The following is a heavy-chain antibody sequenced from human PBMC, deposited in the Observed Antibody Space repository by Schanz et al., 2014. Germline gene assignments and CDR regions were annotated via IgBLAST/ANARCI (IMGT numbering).Heavy chain of an antibody. CDR3: ARVKYCTITRCYRTETEGIYYMDV. Sequence: EVQLLESGGGLVQPGGSLRLSCTASGFPFSDYFMAWIRQPPGRGLEWVSSISSGGGSTYYADSVKGRFTISRDNSKNTLYLQMKSLRAEDTAVYYCARVKYCTITRCYRTETEGIYYMDVWGKGTTVTVSS. V-gene: IGHV3-23*01. CDR1: GFPFSDYF. J-gene: IGHJ6*03. CDR2: ISSGGGST. D-gene: IGHD2-2*01.